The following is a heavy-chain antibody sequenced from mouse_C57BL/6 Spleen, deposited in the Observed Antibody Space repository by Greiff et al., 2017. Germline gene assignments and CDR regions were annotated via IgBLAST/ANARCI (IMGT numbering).Heavy chain of an antibody. D-gene: IGHD2-4*01. Sequence: QVQLKQPGAELVKPGASVKLSCKASGYTFTSYWMHWVKQRPGRGLGWIGRIDPNGGGTTYNEKFKSKATLTVDKPASTAYMQLSSLTSEDSAVYDCALDYDYSFAYWGQGTLVTVSA. CDR3: ALDYDYSFAY. V-gene: IGHV1-72*01. CDR2: IDPNGGGT. J-gene: IGHJ3*01. CDR1: GYTFTSYW.